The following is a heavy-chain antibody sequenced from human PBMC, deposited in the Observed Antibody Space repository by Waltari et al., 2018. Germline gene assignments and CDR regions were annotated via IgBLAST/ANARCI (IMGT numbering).Heavy chain of an antibody. CDR1: GTPSTIYF. Sequence: QVQWAQPGAERRELGASGRVSGKALGTPSTIYFIYWLRRVPGQGLEWMSWISPNTGDTKYAQSFQGRVSMTRDSSTSTAYLEVKRLRSDDTATSFCARVKRCGSYYAFWGQGTRVSVSS. CDR2: ISPNTGDT. D-gene: IGHD3-10*01. J-gene: IGHJ4*02. CDR3: ARVKRCGSYYAF. V-gene: IGHV1-2*02.